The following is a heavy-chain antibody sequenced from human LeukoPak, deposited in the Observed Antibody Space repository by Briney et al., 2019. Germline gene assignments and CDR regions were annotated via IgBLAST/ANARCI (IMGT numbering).Heavy chain of an antibody. CDR1: GFTFSSYS. CDR2: ISSSSSYI. CDR3: ARDRGVRGVITQRFDY. V-gene: IGHV3-21*01. J-gene: IGHJ4*02. D-gene: IGHD3-10*01. Sequence: PGGSLRLSCAASGFTFSSYSMNWVRQAPGRGLEWVSSISSSSSYIYYADSVKGRFTISRDNAKNSLYLQMNSLRAEDTAVYYCARDRGVRGVITQRFDYWGQGTLVTVSS.